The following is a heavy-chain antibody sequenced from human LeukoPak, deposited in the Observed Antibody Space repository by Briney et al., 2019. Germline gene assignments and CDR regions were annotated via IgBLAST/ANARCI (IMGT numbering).Heavy chain of an antibody. V-gene: IGHV1-2*06. Sequence: ASVKVSCKASGYTFTGYYMHWVRQAPGQGLEWMGRINPNSGGTNYAQKFQGRVTMTRDTSISTAYMELSRLRSDDTAVYYCARVRRRIGYYYDSSCYYYFDYWGQGTLVTVSS. CDR3: ARVRRRIGYYYDSSCYYYFDY. CDR2: INPNSGGT. D-gene: IGHD3-22*01. J-gene: IGHJ4*02. CDR1: GYTFTGYY.